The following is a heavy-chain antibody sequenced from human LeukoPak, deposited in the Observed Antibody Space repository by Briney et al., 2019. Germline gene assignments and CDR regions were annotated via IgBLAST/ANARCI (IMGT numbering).Heavy chain of an antibody. CDR2: IYYSGST. CDR1: GGSVSSSSYY. D-gene: IGHD3-22*01. V-gene: IGHV4-39*01. J-gene: IGHJ6*02. CDR3: ARIFTMIVVVPTPYGMDV. Sequence: KPSETLSLTCTVSGGSVSSSSYYWGWIRQPPGKGLEWIGSIYYSGSTYYNPSLKSRVTLSVDTSKNQFSLKLSSVTAADTAVYYCARIFTMIVVVPTPYGMDVWGQGTTVTVSS.